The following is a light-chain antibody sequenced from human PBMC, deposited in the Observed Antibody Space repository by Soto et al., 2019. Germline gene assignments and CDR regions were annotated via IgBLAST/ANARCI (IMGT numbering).Light chain of an antibody. CDR2: GAS. V-gene: IGKV3-20*01. CDR3: HQYGSSPWT. J-gene: IGKJ1*01. CDR1: QSISSSY. Sequence: EIVLTQSPGTLSLSPGERATLSCRASQSISSSYLDWYQQKPGQAPRLLIYGASSRATGIPDRFSGSGSGTDFTLTIRRLETADLAAYYCHQYGSSPWTFGQGTKVDIK.